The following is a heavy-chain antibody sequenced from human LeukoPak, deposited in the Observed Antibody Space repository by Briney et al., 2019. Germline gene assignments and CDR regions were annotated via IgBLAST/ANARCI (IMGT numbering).Heavy chain of an antibody. J-gene: IGHJ4*02. Sequence: PGGSLRLSCTASGFTFGDYAMSWFRQAPGKGLEWVGFIRSKAYGGTTEYAASVKGRFTVSRDDSKNSLFLQMNSLESEDTAVYYCARRNSVTQGLDNWGQGTLVTVSS. D-gene: IGHD5/OR15-5a*01. CDR1: GFTFGDYA. CDR3: ARRNSVTQGLDN. CDR2: IRSKAYGGTT. V-gene: IGHV3-49*03.